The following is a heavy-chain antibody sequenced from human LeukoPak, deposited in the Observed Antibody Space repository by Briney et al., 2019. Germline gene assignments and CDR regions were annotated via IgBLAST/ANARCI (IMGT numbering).Heavy chain of an antibody. CDR1: GYTFTSYG. CDR2: INAGNGNT. J-gene: IGHJ6*02. D-gene: IGHD6-19*01. Sequence: ASVKVSCKASGYTFTSYGISWVRQAPGQRLEWMGWINAGNGNTKYPQKFQGRVTITRDTSASTAYMELSSLRSEDTVVYYCARGLPGSGWPWNGMDVWGQGTTVTVSS. CDR3: ARGLPGSGWPWNGMDV. V-gene: IGHV1-3*01.